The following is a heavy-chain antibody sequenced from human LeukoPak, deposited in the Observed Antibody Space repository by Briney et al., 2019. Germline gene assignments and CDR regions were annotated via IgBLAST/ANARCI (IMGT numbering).Heavy chain of an antibody. CDR3: ARGTVGVGKVDC. D-gene: IGHD2-21*01. J-gene: IGHJ4*02. CDR1: GFTVSSNY. Sequence: PGGSLRLSCAASGFTVSSNYMSWVRQAPGKGLEWVSAIYAVGSTFYADSVKGRFTISRDNSKNTLYLEMNSLRAEDTAVYYCARGTVGVGKVDCWGQGTLVTVSS. V-gene: IGHV3-53*01. CDR2: IYAVGST.